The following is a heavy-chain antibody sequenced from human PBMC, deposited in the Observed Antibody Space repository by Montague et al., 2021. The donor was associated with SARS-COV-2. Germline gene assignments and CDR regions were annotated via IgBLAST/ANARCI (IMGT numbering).Heavy chain of an antibody. Sequence: SETRSLTCTVSGGSISSSSYYWGWIRQPPGKGLEWIGSIDYSGSTYCNPSLKSRVIISVDTSKNQFSLKLSSVTAADTAVYYCARVGRQQLVRLSGMDVWGQGTTVTVSS. CDR3: ARVGRQQLVRLSGMDV. V-gene: IGHV4-39*07. CDR2: IDYSGST. CDR1: GGSISSSSYY. D-gene: IGHD6-13*01. J-gene: IGHJ6*02.